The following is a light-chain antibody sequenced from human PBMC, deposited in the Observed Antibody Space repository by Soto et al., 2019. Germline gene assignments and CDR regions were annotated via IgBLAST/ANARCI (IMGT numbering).Light chain of an antibody. J-gene: IGKJ1*01. CDR2: GAA. Sequence: EIVMTQSPATLSVSPGDRATLSCRASQSVSSNLAWYQQKPGQAPRLLIYGAATRATGTPARFSGSGSGTELTLTISSLQSEDFAVYYCQQYHNWPAFGQGTKVDIK. CDR1: QSVSSN. V-gene: IGKV3-15*01. CDR3: QQYHNWPA.